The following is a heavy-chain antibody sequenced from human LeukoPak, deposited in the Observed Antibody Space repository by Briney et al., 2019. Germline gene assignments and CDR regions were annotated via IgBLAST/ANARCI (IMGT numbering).Heavy chain of an antibody. J-gene: IGHJ4*02. CDR1: GFTFNDYG. Sequence: GGSLRLSCAASGFTFNDYGMSWVRQAPGKGLGWVSAISGSGASTYYADSVKGRFTISRDNSKNTLYLQMNSLRADDTAVYYCARDHGDYSFDNWGQGTLVTVCS. CDR3: ARDHGDYSFDN. V-gene: IGHV3-23*01. CDR2: ISGSGAST. D-gene: IGHD4-17*01.